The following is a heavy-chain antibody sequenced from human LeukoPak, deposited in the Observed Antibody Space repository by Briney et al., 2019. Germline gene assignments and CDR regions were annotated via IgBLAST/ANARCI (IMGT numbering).Heavy chain of an antibody. CDR1: GFTFSSYS. D-gene: IGHD3-10*01. V-gene: IGHV3-21*01. CDR2: ISSSSSYI. J-gene: IGHJ4*02. Sequence: GGSLRLSCAASGFTFSSYSMNWVRQAPGKGLEWVSSISSSSSYIYYADSVKGRFTISRDNAKNSLYLQRNSLRAEDTAVYYCARGGLLWFGVLYWGQGTLVTVSS. CDR3: ARGGLLWFGVLY.